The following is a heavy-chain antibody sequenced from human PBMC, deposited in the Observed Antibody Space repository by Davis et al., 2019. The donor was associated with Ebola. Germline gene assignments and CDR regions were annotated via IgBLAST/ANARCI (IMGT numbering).Heavy chain of an antibody. CDR2: IKQDGGEK. D-gene: IGHD4-23*01. CDR1: GFIFSNYW. J-gene: IGHJ6*02. CDR3: ASGDGRGNSYDMDV. Sequence: PGGSLRLSCAASGFIFSNYWMSWVRQAPGKGPEWVAIIKQDGGEKYYVDSVKGRFTISRDNAKNSLFLQMNSLRADDTALYYCASGDGRGNSYDMDVWGQGTTVTVSS. V-gene: IGHV3-7*03.